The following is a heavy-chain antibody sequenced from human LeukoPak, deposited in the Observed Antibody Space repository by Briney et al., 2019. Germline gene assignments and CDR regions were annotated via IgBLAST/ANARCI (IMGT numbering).Heavy chain of an antibody. CDR1: GFTFSSYA. CDR3: AKWSPYGGNPGY. J-gene: IGHJ4*02. CDR2: ISGSGGST. D-gene: IGHD4-23*01. V-gene: IGHV3-23*01. Sequence: AGGSLRLSCAASGFTFSSYAMSWVRQAPGKGLEWVSAISGSGGSTYYADSVKGRFTISRDNSKNTLYLQMSSLRAEDTAVYYCAKWSPYGGNPGYWGQGTLVTVSS.